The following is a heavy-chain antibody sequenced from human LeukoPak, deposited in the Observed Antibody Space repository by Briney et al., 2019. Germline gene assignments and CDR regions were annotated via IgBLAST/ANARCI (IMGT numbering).Heavy chain of an antibody. Sequence: PSETLSLTCAVYGGSFSGYYWSWIRQPPGKGLEWIGESNHSGSTNYNPSLKSRVTISVDTSKNQFSLKLSSVTAADTAVYYCARVSRYGSGRRPDTSHRTYRWFDPWGQGTLVTVSS. CDR3: ARVSRYGSGRRPDTSHRTYRWFDP. D-gene: IGHD3-10*01. J-gene: IGHJ5*02. CDR2: SNHSGST. V-gene: IGHV4-34*01. CDR1: GGSFSGYY.